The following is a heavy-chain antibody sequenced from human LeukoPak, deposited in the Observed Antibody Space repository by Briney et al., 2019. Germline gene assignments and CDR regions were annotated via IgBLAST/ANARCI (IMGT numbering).Heavy chain of an antibody. D-gene: IGHD3-22*01. CDR2: ISYDGSNK. V-gene: IGHV3-30*18. J-gene: IGHJ4*02. CDR3: AKERPSSGYFDYFDY. Sequence: GRSLRLSCAASGFTFSSYGMHWVRQAPGKGLEWVAVISYDGSNKYYADSVKGRFTISRDNSKNTLYLQMNSLRAEGTAVYYCAKERPSSGYFDYFDYWGQGTLVTVSS. CDR1: GFTFSSYG.